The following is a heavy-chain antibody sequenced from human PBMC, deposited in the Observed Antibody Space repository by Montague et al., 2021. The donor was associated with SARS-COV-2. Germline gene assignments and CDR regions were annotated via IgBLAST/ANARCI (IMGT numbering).Heavy chain of an antibody. J-gene: IGHJ4*02. Sequence: SLRLSCAASGFTFNTYDMHWVRQAPGKGLGWVAVVSYDRSNKYYADSVKGRFTISRDNSKNTLYLQMNSLRAEDTAVYYCAKDLTVDIVVVVAAIKDSAFDYWGQGTLVTVSS. CDR1: GFTFNTYD. V-gene: IGHV3-30*18. CDR2: VSYDRSNK. CDR3: AKDLTVDIVVVVAAIKDSAFDY. D-gene: IGHD2-15*01.